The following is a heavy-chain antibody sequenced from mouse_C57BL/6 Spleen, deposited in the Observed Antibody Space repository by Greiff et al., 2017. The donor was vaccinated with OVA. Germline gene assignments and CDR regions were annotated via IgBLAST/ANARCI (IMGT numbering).Heavy chain of an antibody. CDR3: VAGPTVTWWFAD. CDR1: GFSFNTYA. D-gene: IGHD4-1*02. CDR2: IRSKSNNYAT. Sequence: GGGLVQPKGSLKLSCAASGFSFNTYAMNWVRQAPGKGLEWVARIRSKSNNYATYYADSVKDRFTISRDDSESMLYLQMNNLKTEDTAMYYCVAGPTVTWWFADWGQGTLVTVSA. J-gene: IGHJ3*01. V-gene: IGHV10-1*01.